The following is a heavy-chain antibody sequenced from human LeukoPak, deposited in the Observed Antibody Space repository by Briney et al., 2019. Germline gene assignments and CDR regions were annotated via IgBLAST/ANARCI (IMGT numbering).Heavy chain of an antibody. D-gene: IGHD5-18*01. V-gene: IGHV4-31*03. CDR1: GGSISSGGYY. Sequence: SQTLSLTCTVSGGSISSGGYYWSWIRQHPGKGLEWIGYIYYSGSTYYNPSLKSRVTISVDTSKNQFSLKLSSVIAADTAVYYCAREASGYSYGYYYYYMDVWGKGTTVTVSS. CDR3: AREASGYSYGYYYYYMDV. CDR2: IYYSGST. J-gene: IGHJ6*03.